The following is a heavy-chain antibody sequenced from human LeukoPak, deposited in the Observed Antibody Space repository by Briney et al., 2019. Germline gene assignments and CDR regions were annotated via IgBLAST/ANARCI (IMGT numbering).Heavy chain of an antibody. Sequence: GGSLRLSCAASGITFSSFAMSWVRQTPGKGLEWVSAISGSGGSTYYADSVKGRFTISRDNSKNTLYLQMNRLRAEDTAVYYCAKVWYGDYEMYFDYWGQGTLVTVSS. D-gene: IGHD4-17*01. CDR1: GITFSSFA. CDR3: AKVWYGDYEMYFDY. V-gene: IGHV3-23*01. J-gene: IGHJ4*02. CDR2: ISGSGGST.